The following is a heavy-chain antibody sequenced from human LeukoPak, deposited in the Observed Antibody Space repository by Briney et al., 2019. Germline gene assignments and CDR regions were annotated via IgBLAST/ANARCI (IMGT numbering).Heavy chain of an antibody. D-gene: IGHD4-11*01. J-gene: IGHJ4*02. CDR1: GNRW. CDR3: ARRALTTDYFDS. Sequence: GESLKISCKCSGNRWIAWVRQRPGKGLEWMGTIYPGDSETRYSPSFQGQVAISVDKSINTAYLQWSSLKASDTAMYYCARRALTTDYFDSWAQGALVTVSS. CDR2: IYPGDSET. V-gene: IGHV5-51*01.